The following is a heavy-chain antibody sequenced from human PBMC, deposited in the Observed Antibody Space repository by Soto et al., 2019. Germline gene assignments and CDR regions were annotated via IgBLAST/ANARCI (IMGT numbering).Heavy chain of an antibody. V-gene: IGHV1-2*04. CDR2: INPNSGGT. Sequence: ASVKVSCKASGYTFTGYYMHWVRQAPGQGLEWMGWINPNSGGTNYAQKFQGWVTMTRDTSISTAYMELSRLRSDDTAVYYCARDRNLGSSGWYFDYWGQGTLVTVSS. J-gene: IGHJ4*02. CDR3: ARDRNLGSSGWYFDY. D-gene: IGHD6-19*01. CDR1: GYTFTGYY.